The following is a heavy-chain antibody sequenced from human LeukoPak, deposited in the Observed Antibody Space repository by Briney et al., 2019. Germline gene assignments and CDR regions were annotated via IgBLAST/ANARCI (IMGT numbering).Heavy chain of an antibody. CDR1: GGSISSYY. J-gene: IGHJ5*02. CDR3: ARTLYCSSTSCYAFWLDP. D-gene: IGHD2-2*01. Sequence: PSETLSLTCTVSGGSISSYYWSWIRQPPGKGLEWIGYIYYSGSTNYNPSLKSRVTISVDTSKNQFSLKLSSVTAADTAVYYCARTLYCSSTSCYAFWLDPWGQGTLVTVSS. V-gene: IGHV4-59*08. CDR2: IYYSGST.